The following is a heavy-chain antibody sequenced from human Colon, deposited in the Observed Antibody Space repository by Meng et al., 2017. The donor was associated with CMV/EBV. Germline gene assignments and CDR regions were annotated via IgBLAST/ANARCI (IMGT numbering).Heavy chain of an antibody. Sequence: QLSWAESGPGLLKPSETLSLTCRVSGGSFTTNSFFWAWIRQPPGKGLEYIGSIYNSGSTYYNASLKSRVTMSVDTSKNQFSLKLSSVTAADTAKYYCARGVLNFFDYWGQGTLVTVSS. CDR1: GGSFTTNSFF. J-gene: IGHJ4*02. D-gene: IGHD3-10*01. CDR3: ARGVLNFFDY. V-gene: IGHV4-39*07. CDR2: IYNSGST.